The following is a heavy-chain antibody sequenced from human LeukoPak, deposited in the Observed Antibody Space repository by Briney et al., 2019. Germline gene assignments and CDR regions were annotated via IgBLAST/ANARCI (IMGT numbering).Heavy chain of an antibody. CDR2: LRYDGSTK. Sequence: PGGSLRLSCETTGFTFSNYGMHWVRQAPGKGLEWVAFLRYDGSTKYYADSVKGRFTISRDNSKNTLYLQMNSLRAEDTAVYYCAKDYYDTSGYYYGNAFDTWGQGTMVTVSS. V-gene: IGHV3-30*02. CDR3: AKDYYDTSGYYYGNAFDT. CDR1: GFTFSNYG. D-gene: IGHD3-22*01. J-gene: IGHJ3*02.